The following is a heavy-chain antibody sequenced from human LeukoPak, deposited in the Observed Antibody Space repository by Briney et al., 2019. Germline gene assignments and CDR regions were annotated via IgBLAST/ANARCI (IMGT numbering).Heavy chain of an antibody. J-gene: IGHJ5*02. V-gene: IGHV3-74*01. D-gene: IGHD6-19*01. CDR1: GFTFSSYW. Sequence: GGSLRLSCAASGFTFSSYWMHWVRQAPGKGLMWVSRIETDGSSTTYADSVKGRFTISRDNAKNTLYLQMNSLGAEDTALYYCAKDKNSGWSSNWFDPWGQGTLVTVSS. CDR2: IETDGSST. CDR3: AKDKNSGWSSNWFDP.